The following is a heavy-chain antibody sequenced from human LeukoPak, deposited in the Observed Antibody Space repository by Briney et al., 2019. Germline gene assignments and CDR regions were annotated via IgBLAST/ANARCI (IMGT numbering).Heavy chain of an antibody. CDR2: INPSGGST. V-gene: IGHV1-46*01. Sequence: ASVKVSCKASGYTFTSYYMHWVRQAPGQGLEWMGIINPSGGSTSYAQKFQGRVTMTRDTSTSTAYMELRSLRSDDTAVYYCARNYYDSSGYYRFDYWGQGTLVTVSS. CDR3: ARNYYDSSGYYRFDY. J-gene: IGHJ4*02. D-gene: IGHD3-22*01. CDR1: GYTFTSYY.